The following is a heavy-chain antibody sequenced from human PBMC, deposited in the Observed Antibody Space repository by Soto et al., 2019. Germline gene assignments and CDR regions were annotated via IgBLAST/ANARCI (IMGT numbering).Heavy chain of an antibody. J-gene: IGHJ4*02. CDR2: IYSGGAT. Sequence: EVQLVESGGGLVQPGGSLRLSSASSGFTVSNNYMRWVRQAPGKGLEWVSLIYSGGATYYADSVKGRFTISRDNSKNTLYLQMNSLRAEVTAVYYCARDGTYNWVGGQGILVTVSS. CDR1: GFTVSNNY. CDR3: ARDGTYNWV. D-gene: IGHD1-1*01. V-gene: IGHV3-66*01.